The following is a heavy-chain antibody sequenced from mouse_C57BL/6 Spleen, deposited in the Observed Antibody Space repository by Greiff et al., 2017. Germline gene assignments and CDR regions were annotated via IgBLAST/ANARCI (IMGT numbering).Heavy chain of an antibody. D-gene: IGHD1-1*01. J-gene: IGHJ2*01. V-gene: IGHV5-17*01. CDR3: ARPGDTTVVAPNYFDY. Sequence: DVQLQESGGGLVKPGGSLKLSCAASGFTFSDYGMHWVRQAPEKGLEWVAYISSGSSTIYYADTVKGRFTISRDNAKNTLFLQMTSLRSEDTAMYYCARPGDTTVVAPNYFDYWGQGTTLTVSS. CDR1: GFTFSDYG. CDR2: ISSGSSTI.